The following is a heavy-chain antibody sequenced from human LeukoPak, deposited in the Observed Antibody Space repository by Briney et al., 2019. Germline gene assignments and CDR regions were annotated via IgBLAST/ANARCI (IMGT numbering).Heavy chain of an antibody. J-gene: IGHJ4*02. Sequence: PGGSLRLSCAASGFTFSSFAMSWVRQAPGKGLEWVSGISDSGAGTYYPDSVKGRYTISRDNSKNTVYLQMNSLRGDDTAVYYCAIAKGPVDVVVAATGVFGYWGRGTLVTVSS. V-gene: IGHV3-23*01. CDR1: GFTFSSFA. CDR2: ISDSGAGT. D-gene: IGHD2-21*02. CDR3: AIAKGPVDVVVAATGVFGY.